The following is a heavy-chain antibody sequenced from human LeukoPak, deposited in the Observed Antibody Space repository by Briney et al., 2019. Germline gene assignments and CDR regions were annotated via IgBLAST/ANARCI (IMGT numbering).Heavy chain of an antibody. J-gene: IGHJ3*02. CDR2: IIPIFGAA. Sequence: SVKVSCKASGGTFSSYAISWVRQAPGQGLEWMGGIIPIFGAANYAQKFQGRVTITTDESTSTAYMELSSLRAEDTAVYYCARDRRGVAGAFDIWGQGTMVTVSS. CDR3: ARDRRGVAGAFDI. V-gene: IGHV1-69*05. D-gene: IGHD3-10*01. CDR1: GGTFSSYA.